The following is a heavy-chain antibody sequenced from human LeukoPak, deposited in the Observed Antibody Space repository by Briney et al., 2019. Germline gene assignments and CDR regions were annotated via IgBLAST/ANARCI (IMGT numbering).Heavy chain of an antibody. J-gene: IGHJ4*02. CDR1: GFTFSSYG. D-gene: IGHD5-12*01. CDR2: ISYDGSNK. CDR3: AKDWSGYDYEYYFDY. Sequence: PGGSLRLSCAASGFTFSSYGMHWVRQAPGKGLEWVAVISYDGSNKYYADSVKGRFTISRDNSKNTLYLQMNSLKTEDTAVYYCAKDWSGYDYEYYFDYWGQGTLVTVSS. V-gene: IGHV3-30*18.